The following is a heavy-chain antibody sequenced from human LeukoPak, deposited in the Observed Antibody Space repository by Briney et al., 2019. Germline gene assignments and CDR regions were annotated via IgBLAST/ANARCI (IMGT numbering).Heavy chain of an antibody. D-gene: IGHD6-13*01. CDR1: GGSISSGDYY. J-gene: IGHJ4*02. V-gene: IGHV4-30-4*01. Sequence: PSETLSLTCTVSGGSISSGDYYWSWIRQPPGKGLEWIGYIYYSGSTYYNPSLKSRVTISVDTSKNQFSLKLSSVTAADTAVYYCARQESSWYYFDYWGQGTLVTVSS. CDR2: IYYSGST. CDR3: ARQESSWYYFDY.